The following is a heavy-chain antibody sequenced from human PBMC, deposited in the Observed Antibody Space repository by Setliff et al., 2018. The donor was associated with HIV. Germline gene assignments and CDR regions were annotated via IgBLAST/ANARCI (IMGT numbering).Heavy chain of an antibody. V-gene: IGHV1-2*02. CDR2: INPNVGGT. J-gene: IGHJ4*02. D-gene: IGHD3-22*01. Sequence: ASVKVSCKGSGYTFTGYYINWVRLAPGQGLEWMGWINPNVGGTTYAQKFKGRVTMTWDTSISTAYMNLSRLTSDDTALYYCAREADYSDTGDQYQYWGQGTLVTVSS. CDR1: GYTFTGYY. CDR3: AREADYSDTGDQYQY.